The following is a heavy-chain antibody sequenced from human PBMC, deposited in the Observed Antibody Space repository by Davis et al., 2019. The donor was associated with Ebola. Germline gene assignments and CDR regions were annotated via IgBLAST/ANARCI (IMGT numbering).Heavy chain of an antibody. CDR1: GFTFSNAW. J-gene: IGHJ6*02. V-gene: IGHV3-15*01. Sequence: GGSLRLSCAASGFTFSNAWMSWVRQAPGKGLEWVGRIKSKTDGGTTDYAAPVKGRFTISRDDSKNTLYLQMNSLRAEDTAVYYCALPDPYLEWLLEVDVWGQGTTVTVSS. D-gene: IGHD3-3*01. CDR3: ALPDPYLEWLLEVDV. CDR2: IKSKTDGGTT.